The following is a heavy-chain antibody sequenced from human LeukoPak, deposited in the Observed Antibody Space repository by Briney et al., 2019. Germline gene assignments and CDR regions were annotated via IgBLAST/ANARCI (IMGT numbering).Heavy chain of an antibody. D-gene: IGHD6-6*01. CDR1: GFTVSSDY. J-gene: IGHJ4*02. V-gene: IGHV3-66*01. CDR3: ARGGIAARPSDS. CDR2: VYSGGET. Sequence: GGSLRLSCAASGFTVSSDYITSVRQAPGKGLEWVSVVYSGGETYYAESVKGRFTVSRDNSKNTVYLQMNSLRAEDTAVYFCARGGIAARPSDSWGQGTLVTVSS.